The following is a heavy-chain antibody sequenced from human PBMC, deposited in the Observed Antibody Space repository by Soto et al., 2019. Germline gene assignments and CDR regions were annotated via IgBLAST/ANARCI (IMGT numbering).Heavy chain of an antibody. V-gene: IGHV1-18*03. CDR3: ARMYCSGGSCPWPSYYFDY. CDR2: ISAYNGNT. J-gene: IGHJ4*02. Sequence: ASVKVSCKASGYTFTSYGISWVRQAPGQGLEWMGWISAYNGNTNYAQKLQGRVTMTTDTSTSTAYMELRSLRSDDMAVYYCARMYCSGGSCPWPSYYFDYWGQGTLVTVSS. CDR1: GYTFTSYG. D-gene: IGHD2-15*01.